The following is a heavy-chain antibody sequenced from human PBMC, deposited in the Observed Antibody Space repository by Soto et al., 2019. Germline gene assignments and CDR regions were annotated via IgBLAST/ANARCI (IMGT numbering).Heavy chain of an antibody. CDR2: ISSNGGST. D-gene: IGHD3-10*01. CDR1: GFTFSSYA. Sequence: EVQLVESGGGLVQPGGSLRLSCSASGFTFSSYAMHWVRQAPGKGLEYVSAISSNGGSTYYADSVKGRFTISRDNSNNTLYLQMSSLRAEDTAVYYCVKGAQLLWFGELLANYYYHYGMDVWGQGTTVTVSS. J-gene: IGHJ6*02. V-gene: IGHV3-64D*08. CDR3: VKGAQLLWFGELLANYYYHYGMDV.